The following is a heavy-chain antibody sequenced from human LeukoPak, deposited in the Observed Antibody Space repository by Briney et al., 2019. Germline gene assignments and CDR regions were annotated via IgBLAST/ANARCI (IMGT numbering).Heavy chain of an antibody. V-gene: IGHV3-11*01. D-gene: IGHD3-10*01. CDR2: ISSSGSTI. J-gene: IGHJ4*02. Sequence: GGSLRLSCAASGFTFSDYYMSWIRQAPGKGLEWVSYISSSGSTIYYAGSVKGRFIISRDNAKNSLYLQMNSLRAEDMALYYCAKDIGMVRGYYFDYWGQGTLVTVSS. CDR3: AKDIGMVRGYYFDY. CDR1: GFTFSDYY.